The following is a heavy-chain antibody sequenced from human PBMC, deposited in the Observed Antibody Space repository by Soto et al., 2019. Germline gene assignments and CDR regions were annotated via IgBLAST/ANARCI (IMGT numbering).Heavy chain of an antibody. D-gene: IGHD6-13*01. CDR2: IYYSGST. CDR1: GGSISSSSYS. V-gene: IGHV4-39*01. CDR3: ARRYSSSWGFSLVYYGMDV. J-gene: IGHJ6*02. Sequence: PSETLSITCTVSGGSISSSSYSWGWIRQHPEKGLEWIGSIYYSGSTYYNPSLKSRVTISVDTSKNQFSLKLSSVTAEDTAVYYCARRYSSSWGFSLVYYGMDVWGQGTTVTVSS.